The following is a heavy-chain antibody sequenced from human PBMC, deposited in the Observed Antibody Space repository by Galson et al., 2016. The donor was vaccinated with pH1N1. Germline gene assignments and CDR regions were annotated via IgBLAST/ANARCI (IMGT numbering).Heavy chain of an antibody. J-gene: IGHJ4*02. CDR1: GGTFPNYA. Sequence: SGAEVKKPGESLKVSCKASGGTFPNYAIAWVRQAPGQGLEWMGGIIPIFGTTNYAQKFLGRVTITADKSTSAVYMELNSLRVEDTAVYYCARAYYDPLTRFSGAFDYWGQGTLVTVSS. V-gene: IGHV1-69*06. CDR3: ARAYYDPLTRFSGAFDY. CDR2: IIPIFGTT. D-gene: IGHD3-9*01.